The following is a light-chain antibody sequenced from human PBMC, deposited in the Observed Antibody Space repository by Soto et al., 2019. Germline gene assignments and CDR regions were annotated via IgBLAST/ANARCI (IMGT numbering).Light chain of an antibody. V-gene: IGKV4-1*01. CDR3: QQYYSTPLT. CDR2: WAS. CDR1: QSVLYSSNNKNY. Sequence: DIVMTQSPDSLAVSLGERATINCKSSQSVLYSSNNKNYLAWYQQKPGQPPKLLIYWASTRESGVPDRFSGSGSATDFTLTITSVQAEDVAIYYCQQYYSTPLTFGGGTKVDIK. J-gene: IGKJ4*01.